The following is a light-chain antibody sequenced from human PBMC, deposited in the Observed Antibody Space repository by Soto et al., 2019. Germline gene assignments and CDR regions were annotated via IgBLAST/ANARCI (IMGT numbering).Light chain of an antibody. J-gene: IGKJ4*01. CDR2: DAS. Sequence: EIVMTQSPATLSVSPGERATLSCRASQSVSSYLAWYQQKPGQAPRLLIYDASDRATGIPARFSGSGSGTDFTLTISSLEPEDFAVYYCQQRINWPPVTFGGGTKVDIK. CDR1: QSVSSY. CDR3: QQRINWPPVT. V-gene: IGKV3-11*01.